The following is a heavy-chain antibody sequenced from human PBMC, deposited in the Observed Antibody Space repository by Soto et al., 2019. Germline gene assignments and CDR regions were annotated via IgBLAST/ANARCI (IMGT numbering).Heavy chain of an antibody. CDR3: ARDAYYGSKSPVDY. CDR1: GYIFTTYA. J-gene: IGHJ4*02. Sequence: QGQLVQSGAEVKKPGASVKVSCKTSGYIFTTYAMHWVRQAPGQSLEWMGGINTGNGNPRYSQKFQGRVTITRDTSANTVYMELSSLSSEDTAVYYCARDAYYGSKSPVDYWGQGTLVTVSS. CDR2: INTGNGNP. D-gene: IGHD3-10*01. V-gene: IGHV1-3*04.